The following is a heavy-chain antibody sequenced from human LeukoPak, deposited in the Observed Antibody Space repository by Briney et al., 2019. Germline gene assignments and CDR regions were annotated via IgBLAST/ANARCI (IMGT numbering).Heavy chain of an antibody. J-gene: IGHJ4*02. CDR2: IYYSGST. Sequence: SETLSLTCTVSGGSISSYYWSWIRQPPGKGLEWIGYIYYSGSTNYNPSLTSRVTISVDTSKNQFSLKLSSVTAADTAVYYCARVGERYYYDSSGYPTGYFDYWGQGTLVTVSS. D-gene: IGHD3-22*01. CDR1: GGSISSYY. V-gene: IGHV4-59*01. CDR3: ARVGERYYYDSSGYPTGYFDY.